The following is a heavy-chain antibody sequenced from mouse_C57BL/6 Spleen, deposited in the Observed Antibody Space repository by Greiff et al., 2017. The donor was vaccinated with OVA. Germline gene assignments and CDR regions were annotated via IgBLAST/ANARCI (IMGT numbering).Heavy chain of an antibody. V-gene: IGHV1-80*01. CDR3: ARGCNYVIFDY. CDR1: GYAFSSYW. Sequence: QVQLQQSGAELVKPGASVKISCKASGYAFSSYWMNWVKQRPGKGLEWIGQIYPGDGDTNYNGKFKGKATLTADKSSSTAYMQLSSLTSEDSAVYFCARGCNYVIFDYWGQGTTLTVSS. CDR2: IYPGDGDT. J-gene: IGHJ2*01. D-gene: IGHD2-1*01.